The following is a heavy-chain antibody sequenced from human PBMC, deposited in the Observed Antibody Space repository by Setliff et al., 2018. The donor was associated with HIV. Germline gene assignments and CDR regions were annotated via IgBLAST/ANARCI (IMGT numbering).Heavy chain of an antibody. Sequence: PGGSLRLSCAASGFTFANYAMSWVRQAPGKGLEWVSVISGSGGSTYYADSVKGRFTISRDNSKNTLYLHMNSLRVEDTAVYYCGRDGFGDYDFWSGSYYYYYMDVWGKGTTVTVSS. D-gene: IGHD3-3*01. CDR2: ISGSGGST. V-gene: IGHV3-23*01. CDR1: GFTFANYA. CDR3: GRDGFGDYDFWSGSYYYYYMDV. J-gene: IGHJ6*03.